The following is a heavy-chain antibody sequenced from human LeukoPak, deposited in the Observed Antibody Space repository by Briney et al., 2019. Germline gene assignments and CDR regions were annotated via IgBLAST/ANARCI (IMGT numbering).Heavy chain of an antibody. V-gene: IGHV4-34*01. CDR2: INHSGST. J-gene: IGHJ4*02. CDR3: ARGGSGSYYKGRYYFDY. D-gene: IGHD3-10*01. Sequence: SETLSLTCAVYGGSFSGYYWSWIRQPPGKGLEWIGEINHSGSTNYNPSLKSRVIISVDTSKNQFSLKLSSVTAADTAVYYCARGGSGSYYKGRYYFDYWGQGTLVTVSS. CDR1: GGSFSGYY.